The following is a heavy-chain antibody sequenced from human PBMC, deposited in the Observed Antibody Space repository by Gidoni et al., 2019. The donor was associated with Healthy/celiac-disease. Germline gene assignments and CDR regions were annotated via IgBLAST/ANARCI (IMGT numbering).Heavy chain of an antibody. CDR1: GGTFSSYA. Sequence: QVQLVQSGAEVKKPGSSVKVSCTASGGTFSSYAISWLRQAPGQGLEWMGVIIPIFGTANYAQKCQGRVTITADESTSTAYMELSSLRSEDTAVYYCARDFGYSSLYYYYYGMDVWGQGTTVTVSS. J-gene: IGHJ6*02. CDR3: ARDFGYSSLYYYYYGMDV. V-gene: IGHV1-69*01. D-gene: IGHD3-22*01. CDR2: IIPIFGTA.